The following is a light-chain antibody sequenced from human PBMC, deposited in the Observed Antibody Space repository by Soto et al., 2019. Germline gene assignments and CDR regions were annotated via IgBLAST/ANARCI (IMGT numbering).Light chain of an antibody. V-gene: IGKV4-1*01. J-gene: IGKJ4*01. CDR3: QQYYSTPLT. CDR1: QSVLYNSNNKNY. Sequence: DIVMTQSPDSLAVSLGERATINCKSSQSVLYNSNNKNYLAWYQQKPGQPPKLLIYWASTRESGVPDRFSGSGSGTDFTLTISSLQAEDVAVYYCQQYYSTPLTFGGGTTVENK. CDR2: WAS.